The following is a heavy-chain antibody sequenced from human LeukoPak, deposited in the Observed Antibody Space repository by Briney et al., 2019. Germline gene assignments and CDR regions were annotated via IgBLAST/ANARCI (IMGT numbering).Heavy chain of an antibody. Sequence: SGPTLVNPTQTLTLTCTFSGLSLTTSGVGVGWIRQPPGKALEGLALIYWNDDDDKRYSPSLKSRLTIPKSTSKNQVVLTMTNMDPVDTATYSCAHRLVGLWYSSGWSPEDAFDIWGQGTMVTVSS. J-gene: IGHJ3*02. CDR1: GLSLTTSGVG. V-gene: IGHV2-5*01. CDR2: IYWNDDDDK. CDR3: AHRLVGLWYSSGWSPEDAFDI. D-gene: IGHD6-19*01.